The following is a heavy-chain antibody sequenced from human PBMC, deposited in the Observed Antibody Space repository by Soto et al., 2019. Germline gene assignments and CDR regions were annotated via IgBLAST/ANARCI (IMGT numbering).Heavy chain of an antibody. J-gene: IGHJ4*02. D-gene: IGHD3-9*01. CDR2: VYNSGST. CDR3: ARVNYDILTGFLWYFDY. Sequence: SETLSLTCTVSGGSISSYYWSWIRQPPGKGLEWIGYVYNSGSTNYNPSLKSRVTISVDTSKNQFSLKLSSVTAADTAVYYCARVNYDILTGFLWYFDYWGQGTLVTVS. CDR1: GGSISSYY. V-gene: IGHV4-59*01.